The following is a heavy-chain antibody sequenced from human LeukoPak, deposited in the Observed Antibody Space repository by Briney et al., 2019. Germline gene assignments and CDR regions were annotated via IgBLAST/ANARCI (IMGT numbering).Heavy chain of an antibody. V-gene: IGHV3-74*01. CDR1: EFTFSNYW. CDR2: INIEGRNT. CDR3: VRDSSYYMDV. Sequence: QPGGSLRLSCAASEFTFSNYWMHWVRQVPGKGLVWVSRINIEGRNTIYADSVTGRFTISRDNAKTTLYLQLNSLRAEDTAIYYCVRDSSYYMDVWGKGPTVTVSS. D-gene: IGHD1-7*01. J-gene: IGHJ6*03.